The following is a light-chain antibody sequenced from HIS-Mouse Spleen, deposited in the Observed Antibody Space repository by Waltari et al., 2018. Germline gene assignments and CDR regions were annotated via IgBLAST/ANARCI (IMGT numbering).Light chain of an antibody. CDR1: SSDVGSYNL. CDR2: EGS. J-gene: IGLJ3*02. V-gene: IGLV2-23*01. CDR3: CSYAGSSTWV. Sequence: QSALTQPASVSGSPGQSITISCTGTSSDVGSYNLVSWYQHPPGKAPKLMIYEGSKRPSGVSNRFSGAKSGNTASLTIYGLQAEDEDDYYCCSYAGSSTWVFGVGTKLTVL.